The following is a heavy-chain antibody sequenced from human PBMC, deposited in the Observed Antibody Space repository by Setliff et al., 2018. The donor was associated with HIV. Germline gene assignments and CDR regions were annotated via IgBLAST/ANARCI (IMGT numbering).Heavy chain of an antibody. Sequence: GSLRLSCAASGFTFSAHGMHWVRQAPGKGLEWVTFINYDDNYEYYADSMKGRFTISRDNSKSTVDLQMTSLTAEDTAVYYCARHRDGGTYPLDYWGQGTLVTVSS. CDR2: INYDDNYE. V-gene: IGHV3-30*02. J-gene: IGHJ4*02. D-gene: IGHD1-26*01. CDR3: ARHRDGGTYPLDY. CDR1: GFTFSAHG.